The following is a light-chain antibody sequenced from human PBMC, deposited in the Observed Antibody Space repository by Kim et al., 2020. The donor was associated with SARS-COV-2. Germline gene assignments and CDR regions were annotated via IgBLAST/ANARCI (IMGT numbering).Light chain of an antibody. J-gene: IGLJ2*01. V-gene: IGLV7-46*01. CDR1: TGAVTSGHY. Sequence: GGPFTLTCGSSTGAVTSGHYPYWFQQKPGQAPRTLIFDTNNKHSWTPARFSGSLLGGKAALTLSGAQPEDEAEYYCLLSYSGALVVFGGGTQLTVL. CDR3: LLSYSGALVV. CDR2: DTN.